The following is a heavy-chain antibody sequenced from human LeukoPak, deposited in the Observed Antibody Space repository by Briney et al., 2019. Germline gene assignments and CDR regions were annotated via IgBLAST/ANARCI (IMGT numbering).Heavy chain of an antibody. CDR3: AREASGGNYYYYMDV. CDR1: GFTVSSDY. V-gene: IGHV3-66*02. CDR2: IHTDGST. D-gene: IGHD3-16*01. Sequence: PGGSLRLSCAASGFTVSSDYMTWVRHAPGKGLEWVSVIHTDGSTYYADSVKGRLTISRDNSKNTLYLQMNSLRAEDTAVYYCAREASGGNYYYYMDVWGKGTTVSVSS. J-gene: IGHJ6*03.